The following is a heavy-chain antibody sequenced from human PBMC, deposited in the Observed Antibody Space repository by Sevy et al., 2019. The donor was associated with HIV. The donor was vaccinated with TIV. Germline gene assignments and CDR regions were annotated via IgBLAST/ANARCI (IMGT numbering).Heavy chain of an antibody. V-gene: IGHV3-48*02. D-gene: IGHD6-13*01. J-gene: IGHJ5*02. CDR2: ISSSSSTI. CDR1: AFTFSSYS. CDR3: ARASSSWYRGWFDP. Sequence: GGSLRLSCAASAFTFSSYSMNWVRQAPGKGLEWVSYISSSSSTIYYADSVKGRFTISRDNAKNSLYLQMNSLRDEDTAVYYCARASSSWYRGWFDPWGQGTLVTVSS.